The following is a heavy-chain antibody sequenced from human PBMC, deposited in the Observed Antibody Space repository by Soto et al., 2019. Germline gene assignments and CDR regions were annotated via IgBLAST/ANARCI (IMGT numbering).Heavy chain of an antibody. CDR3: ARGWGLVS. Sequence: QMEQSGAEVRKPGSSVKVSCKPSGGSLTSYPMAWVRQAPGQGFEWMGGIIPIHGTTEYAQKFQGRVTLNADESTNRANLELTGLTSEDTAVHYCARGWGLVSWGQGTLVTVSS. CDR1: GGSLTSYP. D-gene: IGHD3-16*01. V-gene: IGHV1-69*01. J-gene: IGHJ4*02. CDR2: IIPIHGTT.